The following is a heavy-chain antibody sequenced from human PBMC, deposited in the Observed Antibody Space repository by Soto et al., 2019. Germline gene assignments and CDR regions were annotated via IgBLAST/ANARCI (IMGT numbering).Heavy chain of an antibody. Sequence: ASVKVSCNASGYTFTSYGISWVRQAPGQGLEWMGWISAYNGNTNYAQKLQGRDTMTTDTSTSTAYMELRSLRSDDAAVYYCARDFPWVYSSSSHRLDYWGQGTLVTVSS. V-gene: IGHV1-18*04. D-gene: IGHD6-6*01. CDR1: GYTFTSYG. J-gene: IGHJ4*02. CDR2: ISAYNGNT. CDR3: ARDFPWVYSSSSHRLDY.